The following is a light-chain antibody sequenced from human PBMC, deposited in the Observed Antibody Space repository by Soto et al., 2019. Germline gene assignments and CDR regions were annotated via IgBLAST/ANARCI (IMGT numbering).Light chain of an antibody. V-gene: IGKV1-5*01. CDR1: QSISSW. CDR2: DAS. J-gene: IGKJ5*01. CDR3: QQYNSYST. Sequence: DIQMTQSPSTLSASVGDRVTITCRASQSISSWLAWYQQKPGKAPKLVIYDASSLESGVPSRFRGSGSGTEFTLTISSLQPDDFATYYCQQYNSYSTFGQGTRLENK.